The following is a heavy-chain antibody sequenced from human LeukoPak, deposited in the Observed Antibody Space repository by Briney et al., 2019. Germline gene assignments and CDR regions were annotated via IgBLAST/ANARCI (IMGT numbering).Heavy chain of an antibody. V-gene: IGHV3-21*01. D-gene: IGHD6-19*01. CDR2: ISSSSSYI. CDR3: ARVDRLRSTIAVRGSDY. J-gene: IGHJ4*02. Sequence: GGSLRLSCAASGFTFSSYSMNWVRQAPGKGLEWVSSISSSSSYIYYADSVKGRFTISRDNAKNSLYLQMNSLRAEDTAVYYCARVDRLRSTIAVRGSDYWGQGTLVTVSS. CDR1: GFTFSSYS.